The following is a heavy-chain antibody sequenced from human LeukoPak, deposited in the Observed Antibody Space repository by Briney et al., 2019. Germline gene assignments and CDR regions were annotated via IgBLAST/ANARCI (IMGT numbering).Heavy chain of an antibody. J-gene: IGHJ4*02. CDR2: INHSGST. CDR3: AENRAPFNY. Sequence: SETLSLTCAVYGGSFSGYYWSWIRQPPGKGLEWIGEINHSGSTNYNPSLKSRVTISVDTSKNRFSLKLSSVTAADTAVYYCAENRAPFNYGGRETLFTVSS. V-gene: IGHV4-34*01. CDR1: GGSFSGYY. D-gene: IGHD1-14*01.